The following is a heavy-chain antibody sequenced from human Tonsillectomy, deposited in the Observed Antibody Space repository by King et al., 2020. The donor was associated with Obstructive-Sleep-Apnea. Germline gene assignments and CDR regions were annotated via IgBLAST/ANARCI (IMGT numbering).Heavy chain of an antibody. CDR2: VYVSWST. D-gene: IGHD6-19*01. Sequence: QLQESGPGLVKPSETLSLTCTVSGGSISSYYWSWIRQPPGKGLEWIGYVYVSWSTNYHTSLKSRVTTSVDTAKKPLSLKLNSMTAADTAVYYCARHPTVAGYFDYWGQGTLVTVSS. J-gene: IGHJ4*02. V-gene: IGHV4-59*08. CDR1: GGSISSYY. CDR3: ARHPTVAGYFDY.